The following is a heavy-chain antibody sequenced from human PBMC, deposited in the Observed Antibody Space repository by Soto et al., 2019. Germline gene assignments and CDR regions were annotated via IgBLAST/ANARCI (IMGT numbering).Heavy chain of an antibody. CDR3: ARSIYSYGALYYYYAMDV. V-gene: IGHV4-31*03. CDR1: GGSISSGGYY. J-gene: IGHJ6*02. D-gene: IGHD5-18*01. Sequence: SETLSLTCTVSGGSISSGGYYWSWIRQHPRKGLGWIRYIYYSGRTDHSSSLKGRVTSEVDTSRNQVALKMGSVTAADTAVYYCARSIYSYGALYYYYAMDVWVQGATVTVS. CDR2: IYYSGRT.